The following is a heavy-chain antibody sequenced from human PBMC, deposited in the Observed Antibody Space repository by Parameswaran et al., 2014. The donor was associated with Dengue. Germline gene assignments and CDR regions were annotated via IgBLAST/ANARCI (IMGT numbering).Heavy chain of an antibody. V-gene: IGHV4-30-4*01. Sequence: ASETLSFTCTVSGGSISSGDYYWSWIRQPPGKGLEWIGYIYYSGSTYYNPSLKSRVTISVDTSKNQFSLKLSSVTAADTAVYYCASGGSLDYWGQGTLVTVSS. CDR3: ASGGSLDY. CDR2: IYYSGST. CDR1: GGSISSGDYY. D-gene: IGHD4-23*01. J-gene: IGHJ4*02.